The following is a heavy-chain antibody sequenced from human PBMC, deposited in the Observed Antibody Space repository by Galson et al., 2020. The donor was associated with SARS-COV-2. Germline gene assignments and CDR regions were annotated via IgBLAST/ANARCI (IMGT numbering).Heavy chain of an antibody. V-gene: IGHV4-39*01. CDR1: GGSISSSSYY. CDR2: IYYSGST. D-gene: IGHD2-15*01. Sequence: SQTLSLTCTVSGGSISSSSYYWGWLRQPPGKGLEWIGSIYYSGSTYYNPSLKSRVTISVDTSKKQFSLKLSSVTAADTAVCYCARLVAVGAAQGDWFDPWGQGTLVTVSS. CDR3: ARLVAVGAAQGDWFDP. J-gene: IGHJ5*02.